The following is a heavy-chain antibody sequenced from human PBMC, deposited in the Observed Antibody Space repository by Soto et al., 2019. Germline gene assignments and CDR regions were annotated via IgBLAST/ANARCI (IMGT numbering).Heavy chain of an antibody. D-gene: IGHD3-22*01. CDR3: AKARYYDSTGYLYYFDY. V-gene: IGHV3-23*01. CDR1: GFTFSNYA. CDR2: ITGSGDYA. J-gene: IGHJ4*02. Sequence: GGSLRLSCAASGFTFSNYAMSWVRQAPGKGLEWVSSITGSGDYAYYADSVKGRFTISRDNSKNTLYLQMNSLRAEDTAVYYCAKARYYDSTGYLYYFDYWGQGTLVTVSS.